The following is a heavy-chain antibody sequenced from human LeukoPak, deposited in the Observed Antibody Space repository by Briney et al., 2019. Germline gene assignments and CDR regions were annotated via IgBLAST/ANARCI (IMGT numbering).Heavy chain of an antibody. CDR1: GGSISSGGYS. Sequence: PSETLSLTCAVSGGSISSGGYSWSWIRQPPGKGLEWIGYIYHSGSTYYNPSLKSRVTISVDRSKNQFSLKLSSVTAADTAVYYCARDRDYQGWFDPWGQGALVTVSS. J-gene: IGHJ5*02. D-gene: IGHD4/OR15-4a*01. CDR3: ARDRDYQGWFDP. CDR2: IYHSGST. V-gene: IGHV4-30-2*01.